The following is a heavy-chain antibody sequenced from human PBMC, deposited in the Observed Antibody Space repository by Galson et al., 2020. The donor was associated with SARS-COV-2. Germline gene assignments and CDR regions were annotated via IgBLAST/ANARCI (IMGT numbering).Heavy chain of an antibody. CDR3: ARGPPYYDFWSGYYRYNWFDP. D-gene: IGHD3-3*01. CDR2: IYYSGST. J-gene: IGHJ5*02. V-gene: IGHV4-59*01. CDR1: GGSISSYY. Sequence: ETSETLSLTCTVSGGSISSYYWSWIRQPPGKGLEWIGYIYYSGSTNYNPSLKSRVTISVDTSKNQFSLKLSSVTAADTAVYYCARGPPYYDFWSGYYRYNWFDPWGQGTLVTVSS.